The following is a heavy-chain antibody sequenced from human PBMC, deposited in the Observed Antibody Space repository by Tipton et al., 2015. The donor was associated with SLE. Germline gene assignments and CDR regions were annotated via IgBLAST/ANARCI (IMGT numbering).Heavy chain of an antibody. Sequence: GSLRLSCAASGFTFNTYAMSWVRQAPGKGLEWVSVIYRGGSPFFADSVKGRFTISRHISKNTVYLQMNSLRPEDTAVYYCARQICHSGSCYFDYWGQGALVTVSS. CDR3: ARQICHSGSCYFDY. J-gene: IGHJ4*02. CDR1: GFTFNTYA. V-gene: IGHV3-23*03. CDR2: IYRGGSP. D-gene: IGHD2/OR15-2a*01.